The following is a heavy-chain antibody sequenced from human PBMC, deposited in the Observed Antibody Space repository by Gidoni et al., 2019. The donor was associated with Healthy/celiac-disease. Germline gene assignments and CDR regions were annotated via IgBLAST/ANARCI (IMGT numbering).Heavy chain of an antibody. CDR2: ISSSSSYI. Sequence: SISSSSSYIYYADSVKGRFTISRDNAKNSLYLQMNSLRAEDTAVYYCARDYFGYSNYFDYWGQGTLVTVSS. CDR3: ARDYFGYSNYFDY. J-gene: IGHJ4*02. D-gene: IGHD5-18*01. V-gene: IGHV3-21*01.